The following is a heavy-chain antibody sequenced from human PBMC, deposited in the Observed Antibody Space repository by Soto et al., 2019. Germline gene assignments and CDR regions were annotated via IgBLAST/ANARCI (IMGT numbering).Heavy chain of an antibody. D-gene: IGHD6-19*01. CDR3: ATSSDWSPLLDY. J-gene: IGHJ4*02. V-gene: IGHV1-2*02. CDR1: QYTFTNFY. Sequence: GSVKVSFKASQYTFTNFYLHWFRQAPGQRPEWMGWINNGGGTIYAQKFQGRLTMTRDTSITTAYMELNRLSSDDTAFYYCATSSDWSPLLDYWGQGTLVTVSS. CDR2: INNGGGT.